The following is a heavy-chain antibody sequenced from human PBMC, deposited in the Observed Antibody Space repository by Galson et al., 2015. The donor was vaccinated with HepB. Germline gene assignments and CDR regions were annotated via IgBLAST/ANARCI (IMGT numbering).Heavy chain of an antibody. CDR3: AKDRASYFDY. Sequence: SLRLSCAASGFTFSSYGMHWVRQAPGKGLEWVAVISYDGSNKYYADSVKGRFTISRDNSKNTLYLQMNSLRAEDTAVYYCAKDRASYFDYWGQGTLVTVSS. D-gene: IGHD3-10*01. CDR1: GFTFSSYG. CDR2: ISYDGSNK. V-gene: IGHV3-30*18. J-gene: IGHJ4*02.